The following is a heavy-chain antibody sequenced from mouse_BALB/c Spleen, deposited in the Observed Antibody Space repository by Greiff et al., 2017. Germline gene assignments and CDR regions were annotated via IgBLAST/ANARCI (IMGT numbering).Heavy chain of an antibody. CDR3: TRYSPDYGSGDAMDY. CDR1: GDSITRGS. Sequence: EVKLVESGPSLVKPSQSLSLSCSVSGDSITRGSWHWFRKFPGNKLEYMGYISYSGSTYYNTTLKSRISITRDTSTNQYYLQLNSVTTEDTATYYCTRYSPDYGSGDAMDYWGQGTSVTVSS. J-gene: IGHJ4*01. V-gene: IGHV3-8*02. D-gene: IGHD1-1*01. CDR2: ISYSGST.